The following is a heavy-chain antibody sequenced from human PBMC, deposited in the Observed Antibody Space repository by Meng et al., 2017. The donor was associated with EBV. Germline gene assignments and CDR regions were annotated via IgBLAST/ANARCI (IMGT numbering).Heavy chain of an antibody. V-gene: IGHV3-21*01. Sequence: GGAQTEPWVSLNSTFSTSGFTPRTYRMNWVRLAPGKALEGVTSISSNSIDISYADLVKGRFTISRYNANTSLLLQRNSLRAEDTAVYYCARDRTSKRFDYWGQGTLVTVSS. D-gene: IGHD2-8*01. J-gene: IGHJ4*02. CDR1: GFTPRTYR. CDR2: ISSNSIDI. CDR3: ARDRTSKRFDY.